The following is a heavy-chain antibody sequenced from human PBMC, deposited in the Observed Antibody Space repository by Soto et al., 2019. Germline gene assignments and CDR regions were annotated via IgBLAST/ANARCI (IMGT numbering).Heavy chain of an antibody. Sequence: PGGPLRLSCAASGFSFSSFGIHWVLQAPGKXLXXVAVIWNNRYHKQHADYATARFKISRENHRSKAYLQMDSLRVEDTALHFCVRDRTHPDIVMVADAGTQYNWFDHWGQGTLVTVSS. D-gene: IGHD2-15*01. CDR1: GFSFSSFG. CDR3: VRDRTHPDIVMVADAGTQYNWFDH. V-gene: IGHV3-33*01. J-gene: IGHJ5*02. CDR2: IWNNRYHK.